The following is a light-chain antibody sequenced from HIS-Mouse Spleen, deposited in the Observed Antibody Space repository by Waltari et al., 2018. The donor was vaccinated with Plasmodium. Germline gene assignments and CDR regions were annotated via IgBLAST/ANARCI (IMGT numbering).Light chain of an antibody. V-gene: IGLV3-25*03. CDR3: QSADSSGTYHVV. J-gene: IGLJ2*01. CDR2: KDS. CDR1: ALPKQY. Sequence: SYELTQPPSVSVSPGQTARITCSGDALPKQYAYWYQQKPGQAPVLVLYKDSERPSGIPERVSGSSSGTTVTLTISGVQAEDEADYYCQSADSSGTYHVVFGGGTKLTVL.